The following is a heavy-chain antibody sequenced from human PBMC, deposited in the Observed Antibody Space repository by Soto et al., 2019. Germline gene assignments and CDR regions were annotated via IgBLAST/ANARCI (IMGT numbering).Heavy chain of an antibody. CDR1: GFSFNNAW. CDR3: ALSASEY. Sequence: EVQLVESGGGLVKPGGSLRLSCGASGFSFNNAWLNWVRQAPGKGLEWFGRIKSKSDGELAEYAAPVKDRFTISRDDSKNTVFLQMHSLKTDETAVYSCALSASEYWGQGTVLTVSS. J-gene: IGHJ4*02. CDR2: IKSKSDGELA. V-gene: IGHV3-15*07.